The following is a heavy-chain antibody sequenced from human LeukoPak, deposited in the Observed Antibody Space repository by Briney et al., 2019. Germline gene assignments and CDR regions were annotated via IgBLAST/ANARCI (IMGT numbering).Heavy chain of an antibody. V-gene: IGHV3-30*02. CDR3: AKDLVDTAGEGDY. Sequence: PGGSLRLSCAASGFTFSSYGMHWVRQAPGKGLEWVAFIRYDGSNKYYADSVKGRFTISRDNSKNTLYLQMNSLRAEDTAVYYCAKDLVDTAGEGDYWGQGTLVTVSS. D-gene: IGHD5-18*01. CDR2: IRYDGSNK. J-gene: IGHJ4*02. CDR1: GFTFSSYG.